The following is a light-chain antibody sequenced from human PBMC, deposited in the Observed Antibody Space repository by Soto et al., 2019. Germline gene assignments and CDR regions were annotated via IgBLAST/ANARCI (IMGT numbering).Light chain of an antibody. J-gene: IGKJ4*01. CDR1: LSVSSY. Sequence: EIVLTQSPATLSVSPGARATLSCRASLSVSSYLAWYQQQPGQPTQLLFYVASTTATVIPTRFSSSGSGTDFTLTISSLQSEDFAVYYWQQYNVWPLTFGGGTKVEFK. V-gene: IGKV3-15*01. CDR3: QQYNVWPLT. CDR2: VAS.